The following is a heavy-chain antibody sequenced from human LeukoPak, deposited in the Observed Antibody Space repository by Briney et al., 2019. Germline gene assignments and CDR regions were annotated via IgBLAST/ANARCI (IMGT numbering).Heavy chain of an antibody. Sequence: GESLRISCKGSGHRFTSYWISWVRQMPGKGLEWMGRIDPSDSYTNYSPSFQGHVTISADKSISTAYLQWSSLKASDTAMYYCARLVVGTAMVPAFDYWGQGTLVTVSS. J-gene: IGHJ4*02. CDR3: ARLVVGTAMVPAFDY. V-gene: IGHV5-10-1*01. CDR1: GHRFTSYW. D-gene: IGHD5-18*01. CDR2: IDPSDSYT.